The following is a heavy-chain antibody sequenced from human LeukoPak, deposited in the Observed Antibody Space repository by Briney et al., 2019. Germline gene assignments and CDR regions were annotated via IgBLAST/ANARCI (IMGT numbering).Heavy chain of an antibody. CDR3: ARGYDILTGYYHLDAFDI. J-gene: IGHJ3*02. Sequence: SQTLSLTCTVSGGSISSGSYYWSWIRQPAGKGLEWIGRIYTSGSTNYNPSLKSRVTISVDTSKNQFSLKLSSVTAADTAVYYCARGYDILTGYYHLDAFDIWGQGTMVTVSS. V-gene: IGHV4-61*02. CDR1: GGSISSGSYY. CDR2: IYTSGST. D-gene: IGHD3-9*01.